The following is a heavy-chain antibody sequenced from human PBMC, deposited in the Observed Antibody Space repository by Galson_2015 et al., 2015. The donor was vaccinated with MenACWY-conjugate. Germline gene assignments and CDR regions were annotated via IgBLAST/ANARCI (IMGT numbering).Heavy chain of an antibody. Sequence: SLRLSCAASGFTFSSHAMSWVRQAPGKGLDWVSAISGGADITYYADSVKGRFTISRDISKNTLYLQINSLRAEDTAIYYCARHTWGWGFDIWGQGTMVTVSS. CDR3: ARHTWGWGFDI. CDR2: ISGGADIT. D-gene: IGHD3-16*01. CDR1: GFTFSSHA. V-gene: IGHV3-23*01. J-gene: IGHJ3*02.